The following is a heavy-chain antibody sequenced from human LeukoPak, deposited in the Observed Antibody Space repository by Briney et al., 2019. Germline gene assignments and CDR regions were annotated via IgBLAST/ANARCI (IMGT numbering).Heavy chain of an antibody. D-gene: IGHD3-10*01. J-gene: IGHJ6*02. V-gene: IGHV3-74*01. CDR2: INADGGSA. Sequence: GGSRRLSCAASGLTFSSYWMHWVRQAPGKGLVWVSRINADGGSASYADSVGGRFTISRDNAKNTLYLQMNSLRAEDTAMYYCARDYGRSRDYGMDVWGQGTTVTFSS. CDR3: ARDYGRSRDYGMDV. CDR1: GLTFSSYW.